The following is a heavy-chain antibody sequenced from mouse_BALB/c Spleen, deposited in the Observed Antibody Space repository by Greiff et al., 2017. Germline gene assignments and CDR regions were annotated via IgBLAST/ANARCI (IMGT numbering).Heavy chain of an antibody. CDR1: GYTFTSYW. CDR2: IYPSDSYT. V-gene: IGHV1-69*02. Sequence: QVQLKQPGAELVRPGASVKLSCKASGYTFTSYWINWVKQRPGQGLEWIGNIYPSDSYTNYNQKFKDKATLTVDKSSSTAYMQLSSPTSEDSAVYYCTREDYYWGQGTTLTVSS. CDR3: TREDYY. J-gene: IGHJ2*01.